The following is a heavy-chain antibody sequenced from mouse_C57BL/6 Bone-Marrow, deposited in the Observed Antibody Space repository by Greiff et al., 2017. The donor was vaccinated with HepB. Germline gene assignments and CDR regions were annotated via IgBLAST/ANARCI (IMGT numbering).Heavy chain of an antibody. CDR3: ARGYDYDDGGFAY. CDR1: GYTFTSYW. CDR2: IYPGSGST. J-gene: IGHJ3*01. D-gene: IGHD2-4*01. Sequence: VQLQQPGAELVKPGASVKMSCKASGYTFTSYWITWVKQRPGQGLEWIGDIYPGSGSTNYNEKFKSKATLTVDTSSSTAYMQLSSLTSEDSAVYDCARGYDYDDGGFAYWGQGTLVTVSA. V-gene: IGHV1-55*01.